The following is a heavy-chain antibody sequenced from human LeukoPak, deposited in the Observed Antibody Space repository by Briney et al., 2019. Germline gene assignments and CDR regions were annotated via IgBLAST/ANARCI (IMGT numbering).Heavy chain of an antibody. CDR3: AREEMATSYYFDS. CDR2: IYYSGTT. J-gene: IGHJ4*02. D-gene: IGHD5-24*01. Sequence: SETLSLTCTVSGGSTSNYYWTWIRQPPGKGLEWIGYIYYSGTTNYNPSLKSRVTISVDTSKNQFPLKLSSVTAADTAVYYCAREEMATSYYFDSWGQGTLVTVSS. CDR1: GGSTSNYY. V-gene: IGHV4-59*01.